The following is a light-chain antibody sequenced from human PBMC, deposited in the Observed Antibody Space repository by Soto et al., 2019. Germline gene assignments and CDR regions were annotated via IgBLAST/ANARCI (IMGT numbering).Light chain of an antibody. V-gene: IGKV1-5*03. J-gene: IGKJ1*01. CDR1: QSIITW. CDR3: QQYNSYPWT. CDR2: KAS. Sequence: DIQMTQSPSNLSASVGDRITIICRASQSIITWLAWYQQKPGKAPKVLIYKASSLESGVPSRFSGSGSGTEFTLISGSLQPDDFATYYCQQYNSYPWTFGQGTKVDIK.